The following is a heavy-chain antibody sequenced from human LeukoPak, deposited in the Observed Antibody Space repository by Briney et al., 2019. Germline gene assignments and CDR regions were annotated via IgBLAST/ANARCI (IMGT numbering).Heavy chain of an antibody. CDR3: ARATYYYDSSGYYHPGYFDY. CDR2: ISAYNGNT. Sequence: GASVKVSCKASGYTFTSYGISWVRQAPGQGLEWLGCISAYNGNTNYAQKLQGRVTMTTDTSTSTAYMELRSLRSDDTAVYYCARATYYYDSSGYYHPGYFDYWGQGTLVTVSS. V-gene: IGHV1-18*01. D-gene: IGHD3-22*01. J-gene: IGHJ4*02. CDR1: GYTFTSYG.